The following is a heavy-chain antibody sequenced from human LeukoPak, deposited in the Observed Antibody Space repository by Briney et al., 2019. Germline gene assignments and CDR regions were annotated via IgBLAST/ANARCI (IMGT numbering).Heavy chain of an antibody. CDR1: GYTFTGHY. D-gene: IGHD3-3*01. CDR3: AREGGYDFWSGRSQYFDY. J-gene: IGHJ4*02. Sequence: ASVKVSCKASGYTFTGHYMHWVYQAPGQGLEWMRWINPNTGGTNYAQRFQGRVTMTRDTSISTAYMELSRLRSDDTAVYYCAREGGYDFWSGRSQYFDYWGQGTLVTVSS. V-gene: IGHV1-2*02. CDR2: INPNTGGT.